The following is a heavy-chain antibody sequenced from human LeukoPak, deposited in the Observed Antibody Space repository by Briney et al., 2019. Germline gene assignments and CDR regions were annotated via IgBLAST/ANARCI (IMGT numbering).Heavy chain of an antibody. D-gene: IGHD3-22*01. CDR3: ARVVITTFDP. J-gene: IGHJ5*02. V-gene: IGHV1-46*01. Sequence: ASVKVSCKASGYTFTSYYMHWVRQAPGQWLEWMGIINPSGGSTSYAQKFQGRVTMTRDTSTSTVYMKLSSLRSEDTAVYYCARVVITTFDPWGQGTLVTVSS. CDR2: INPSGGST. CDR1: GYTFTSYY.